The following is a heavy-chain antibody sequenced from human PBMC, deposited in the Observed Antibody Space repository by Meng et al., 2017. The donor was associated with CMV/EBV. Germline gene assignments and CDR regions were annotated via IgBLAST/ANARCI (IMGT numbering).Heavy chain of an antibody. CDR1: GFTFSSYW. J-gene: IGHJ4*02. V-gene: IGHV3-7*03. Sequence: GGSLRLSCAASGFTFSSYWMSWVRQAPGKGLEWVANIKQDGSEKYYVDSVKGRFTISRDNAKNSLYLQMNSLRAEDTAVYYCARDPELDWNDVYFDYWGQGTLVTVSS. CDR3: ARDPELDWNDVYFDY. D-gene: IGHD1-1*01. CDR2: IKQDGSEK.